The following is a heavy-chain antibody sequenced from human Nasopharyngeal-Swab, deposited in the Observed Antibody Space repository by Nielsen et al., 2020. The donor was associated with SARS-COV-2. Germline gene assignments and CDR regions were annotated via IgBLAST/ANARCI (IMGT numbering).Heavy chain of an antibody. J-gene: IGHJ4*02. D-gene: IGHD2-21*02. CDR3: ARDLNVGAYCGGDCYTRFGY. V-gene: IGHV1-69*06. CDR2: IIPIFGTA. Sequence: SVKVSCKASVGTFSSYAISWVRQAPGQGLEWMGGIIPIFGTANYAQKFQGRVTITADKSTSTAYMELSSLRSEDTAVYYCARDLNVGAYCGGDCYTRFGYWGQGTLVTVSS. CDR1: VGTFSSYA.